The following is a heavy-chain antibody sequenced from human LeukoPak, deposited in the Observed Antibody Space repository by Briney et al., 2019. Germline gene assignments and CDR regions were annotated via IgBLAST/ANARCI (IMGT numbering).Heavy chain of an antibody. J-gene: IGHJ5*02. CDR1: GGSISSSSYY. CDR2: IYYSGST. V-gene: IGHV4-39*07. D-gene: IGHD1-1*01. Sequence: SETLSLTCTVSGGSISSSSYYWGWIRQPPGKGLEWIGSIYYSGSTYYNPSLKSRVTISVDTSKNQFSLKLSSVTAADTAVYYCARWQLSWFDPWGQGTLVTVSS. CDR3: ARWQLSWFDP.